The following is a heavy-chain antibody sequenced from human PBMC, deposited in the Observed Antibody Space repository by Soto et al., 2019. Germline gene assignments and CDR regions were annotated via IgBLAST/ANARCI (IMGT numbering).Heavy chain of an antibody. Sequence: LRLSCAASGFTFSSYAMSWVRQAPGKGLEWVSAISGSGGSTYYADSVKGRFTISRDNSKNTLYLQMNSLRAEDTAVYYCAKATPRYDFWSGYYPDFDYWGQGTLVTVSS. CDR2: ISGSGGST. V-gene: IGHV3-23*01. J-gene: IGHJ4*02. D-gene: IGHD3-3*01. CDR3: AKATPRYDFWSGYYPDFDY. CDR1: GFTFSSYA.